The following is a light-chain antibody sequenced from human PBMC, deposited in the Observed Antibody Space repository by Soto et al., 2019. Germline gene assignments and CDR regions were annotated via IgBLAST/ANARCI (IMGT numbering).Light chain of an antibody. J-gene: IGKJ2*01. CDR3: QQTYTTPYT. V-gene: IGKV1-39*01. Sequence: DIQMTQSPSSLSASVGDRVTVSCRASQSINSYLNWYQQKPGKAPTLLIYSASSLGEGVPSRFSGSGSGTEFTLTISSLQPEDFATYSCQQTYTTPYTFGQGTKLEIK. CDR1: QSINSY. CDR2: SAS.